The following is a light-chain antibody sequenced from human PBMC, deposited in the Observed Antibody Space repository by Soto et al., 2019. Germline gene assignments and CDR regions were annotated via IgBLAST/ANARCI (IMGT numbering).Light chain of an antibody. V-gene: IGKV3-15*01. CDR1: QSVSSY. J-gene: IGKJ4*01. CDR3: QQYSKWPLT. Sequence: EIVMTPSPATLSVSPGERATLSCRASQSVSSYLAWYQQRPGQAPRLLIYAASTRATGIPARFSGSGSGTEFILTISSLQSEDFAVYYCQQYSKWPLTFGGGTKVDIK. CDR2: AAS.